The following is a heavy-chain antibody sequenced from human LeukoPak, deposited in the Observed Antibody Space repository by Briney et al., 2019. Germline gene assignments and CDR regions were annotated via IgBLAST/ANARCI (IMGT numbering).Heavy chain of an antibody. CDR2: ISGSGGST. D-gene: IGHD6-19*01. V-gene: IGHV3-21*01. CDR1: GFTFSSYS. CDR3: AREDSSGLDY. J-gene: IGHJ4*02. Sequence: PGGSLRLSCAASGFTFSSYSMNWVRQAPGKGLEWVSAISGSGGSTYYADSVKGRFTISRDNAKNSLYLQMNSLRAEDTAIYYCAREDSSGLDYWGQGTLVTVSS.